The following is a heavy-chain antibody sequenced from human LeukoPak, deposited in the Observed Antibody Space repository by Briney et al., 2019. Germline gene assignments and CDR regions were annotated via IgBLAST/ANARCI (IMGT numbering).Heavy chain of an antibody. CDR1: GGSISTYY. J-gene: IGHJ4*02. V-gene: IGHV4-4*07. CDR2: IHTSGSV. D-gene: IGHD6-6*01. CDR3: AIEASMTAHPFVSIDY. Sequence: PSETLSLTCTVSGGSISTYYWSWVRQPAGKGLEWIGRIHTSGSVDYNPSLKSRVTMSVDTSKKQFSLTLSSVTAADSAMYYCAIEASMTAHPFVSIDYWGQGTLVTVSS.